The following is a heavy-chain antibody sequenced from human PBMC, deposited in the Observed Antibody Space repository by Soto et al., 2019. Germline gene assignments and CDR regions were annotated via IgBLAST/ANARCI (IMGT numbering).Heavy chain of an antibody. D-gene: IGHD3-3*01. CDR2: MNPNSGNT. V-gene: IGHV1-8*01. CDR1: GYTFTSYD. J-gene: IGHJ6*02. CDR3: ARVRPITIFGVVHPCYYGMDV. Sequence: ASVKVSCKASGYTFTSYDINWVRQATGQGLEWMGWMNPNSGNTGYAQKFQGRVTMTRNTSISTAYMELSSLRSEDTAVYYCARVRPITIFGVVHPCYYGMDVWGQGTTVTVSS.